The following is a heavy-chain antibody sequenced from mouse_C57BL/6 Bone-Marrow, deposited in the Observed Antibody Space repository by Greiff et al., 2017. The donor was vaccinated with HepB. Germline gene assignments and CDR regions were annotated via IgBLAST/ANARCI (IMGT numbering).Heavy chain of an antibody. CDR1: GFTFSDYY. CDR3: ARDYGSNYAMDY. Sequence: LVESGGGLVQPGGSLKLSCAASGFTFSDYYMYWVRQTPEKRLEWVAYISNGGGSTYYPDTVKGRFTISRDNAKNTLYLQMSRLKSEDTAMYYCARDYGSNYAMDYWGQGTSVTVSS. V-gene: IGHV5-12*01. J-gene: IGHJ4*01. CDR2: ISNGGGST. D-gene: IGHD1-1*01.